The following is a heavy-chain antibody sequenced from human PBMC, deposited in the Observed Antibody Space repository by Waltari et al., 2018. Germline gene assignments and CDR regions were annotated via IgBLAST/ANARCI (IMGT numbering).Heavy chain of an antibody. Sequence: EVQLVESGGGLVQPGGSLRLSCAASGFTFSSYTRNWVRQTPGKGLEWVSYISSSSKTIYYADSVKGRFTISRDNAKNSLYLQMNSLRAEDTAVYYCARDPSNLDYWGQGTLVTVSS. CDR1: GFTFSSYT. J-gene: IGHJ4*02. CDR2: ISSSSKTI. CDR3: ARDPSNLDY. V-gene: IGHV3-48*01.